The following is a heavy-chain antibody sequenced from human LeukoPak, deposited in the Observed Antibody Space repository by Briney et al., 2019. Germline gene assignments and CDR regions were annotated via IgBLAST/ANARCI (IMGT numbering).Heavy chain of an antibody. J-gene: IGHJ5*02. CDR1: GGSISSYY. CDR2: IYYSGST. D-gene: IGHD3-16*01. CDR3: ARDNHYGNWFDP. Sequence: PSETLSLTCTVSGGSISSYYWSWIRQPPGKGLEWIGYIYYSGSTNYNPSLKSRVTISIDTSKNQFSLKLSSVTAADTAVYYCARDNHYGNWFDPWGQGTLVTVSS. V-gene: IGHV4-59*01.